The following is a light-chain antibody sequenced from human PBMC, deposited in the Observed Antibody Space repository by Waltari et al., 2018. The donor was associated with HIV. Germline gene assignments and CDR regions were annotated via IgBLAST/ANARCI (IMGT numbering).Light chain of an antibody. Sequence: GQRVTISCSGSTSNIGSNTVNWYQQLPGTAPKLLFYSDNQRPSGVPDRFSGSKSGTSASLAISGLQSEDEADYYCAAWDDSLNGWVFGGGTKLTVL. V-gene: IGLV1-44*01. CDR3: AAWDDSLNGWV. J-gene: IGLJ3*02. CDR1: TSNIGSNT. CDR2: SDN.